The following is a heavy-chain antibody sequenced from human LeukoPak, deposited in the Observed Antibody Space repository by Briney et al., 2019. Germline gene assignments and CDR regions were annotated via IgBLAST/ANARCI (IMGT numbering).Heavy chain of an antibody. Sequence: PGGSLRLSCAASGFTFSNYWMTWVRQAPGKGLEWVANIKPDGSEKYYVDSVKGRFTISRDNAKNSLYMHMNSLPAEDTAVYYCARVHADWGQGTLVTVSS. CDR1: GFTFSNYW. J-gene: IGHJ4*02. CDR2: IKPDGSEK. V-gene: IGHV3-7*01. CDR3: ARVHAD.